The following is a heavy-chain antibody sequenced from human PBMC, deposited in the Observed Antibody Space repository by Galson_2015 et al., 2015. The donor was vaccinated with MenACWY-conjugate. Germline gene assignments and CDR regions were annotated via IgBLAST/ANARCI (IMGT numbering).Heavy chain of an antibody. V-gene: IGHV3-49*03. CDR1: GFAFGGYV. CDR2: IQSKNYGANT. CDR3: TRADHRYCSSTNCPFDH. D-gene: IGHD2-15*01. Sequence: SLRLSCATSGFAFGGYVMGWFRQAPGKGLEWVGYIQSKNYGANTQYAASVKDRFSISRDDSRSIAYLEMNSLKTEDTALYYCTRADHRYCSSTNCPFDHWGQGTLVTVSS. J-gene: IGHJ4*02.